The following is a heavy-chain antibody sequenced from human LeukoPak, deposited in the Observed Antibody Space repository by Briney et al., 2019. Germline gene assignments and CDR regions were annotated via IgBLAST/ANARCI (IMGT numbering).Heavy chain of an antibody. D-gene: IGHD3-9*01. CDR1: GFTFSSYA. J-gene: IGHJ4*02. CDR3: AKGYHITTQNYCFDF. V-gene: IGHV3-23*01. CDR2: ISGSGGTT. Sequence: QTGGSPRLSCAASGFTFSSYAMSWVRQAPGKGLEWVSSISGSGGTTYYADSVKGRFTISRDNSKNTLYLQMNGLRAEDTAVYYCAKGYHITTQNYCFDFWGQGTLVTVSS.